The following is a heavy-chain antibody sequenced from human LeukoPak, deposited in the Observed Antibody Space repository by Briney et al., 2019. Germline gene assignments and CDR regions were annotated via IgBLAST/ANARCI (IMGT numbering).Heavy chain of an antibody. V-gene: IGHV3-15*01. D-gene: IGHD1-26*01. CDR1: GFTFSNAW. J-gene: IGHJ4*02. Sequence: GGSLRLSCAASGFTFSNAWMSWVRQAPGKGLEWVGRIKSKTDGGTTDYAAPVKGRFIISRDDSKNMLYLQMNSLRAEDTAVYYCASGPLSGSYSHFDYWGQGTLVTVSS. CDR2: IKSKTDGGTT. CDR3: ASGPLSGSYSHFDY.